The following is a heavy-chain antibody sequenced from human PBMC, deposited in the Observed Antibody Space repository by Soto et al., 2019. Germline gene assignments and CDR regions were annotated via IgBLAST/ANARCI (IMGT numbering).Heavy chain of an antibody. CDR2: ISSSNSTI. CDR3: AREVCSEVYCSGNYYYYYMDV. J-gene: IGHJ6*03. Sequence: GGSLRLSCAASGFTFSSYDMHWVRQATGKGLEWVSAISSSNSTIYYADSVKGRFTISRDNAKNSLYLQMNSLRAEDTAVYYCAREVCSEVYCSGNYYYYYMDVWGKGTTVTVSS. V-gene: IGHV3-48*01. CDR1: GFTFSSYD. D-gene: IGHD2-15*01.